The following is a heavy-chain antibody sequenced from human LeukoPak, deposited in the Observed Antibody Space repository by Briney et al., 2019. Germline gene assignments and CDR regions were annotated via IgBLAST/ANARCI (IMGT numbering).Heavy chain of an antibody. J-gene: IGHJ4*02. CDR3: ARGGYIDY. V-gene: IGHV3-7*01. CDR2: INHNGNVN. Sequence: GGSLRLSCAASGFTFSSYWMNWARQAPGKGLEWVASINHNGNVNYYVDSVKGRFTISRDNSKNTLYLQMNSLRAEDTAVYYCARGGYIDYWGQGTLVTVSS. CDR1: GFTFSSYW. D-gene: IGHD5-12*01.